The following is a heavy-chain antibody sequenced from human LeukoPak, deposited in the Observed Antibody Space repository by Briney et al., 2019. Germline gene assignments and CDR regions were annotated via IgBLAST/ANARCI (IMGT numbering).Heavy chain of an antibody. CDR1: AFTISSYW. CDR2: IKQDGSEK. J-gene: IGHJ4*02. Sequence: PGGSLRLSCAASAFTISSYWMSWVRQTPGKGLEWVAHIKQDGSEKYYVDSLKGRFNISRDNVKNAMYLQMNSLRVEDTGIYYCVRGAYYAAYWGQGTLVTVSS. CDR3: VRGAYYAAY. D-gene: IGHD2/OR15-2a*01. V-gene: IGHV3-7*01.